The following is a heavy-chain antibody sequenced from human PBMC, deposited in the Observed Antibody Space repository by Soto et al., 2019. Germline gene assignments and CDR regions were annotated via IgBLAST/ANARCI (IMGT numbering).Heavy chain of an antibody. J-gene: IGHJ4*02. CDR1: GFTFSNYA. D-gene: IGHD3-16*01. V-gene: IGHV3-23*01. CDR2: VSGSGIST. CDR3: ARASYGDDGLNQ. Sequence: EVQLLESGGGLVQPGGSLRLSCAASGFTFSNYAMSWVRQAPGKGLEWVSTVSGSGISTYYADSVKGRFTFSRDNSQNTLYLQMNSLRAEDTARYYCARASYGDDGLNQWGQGTLVTVSS.